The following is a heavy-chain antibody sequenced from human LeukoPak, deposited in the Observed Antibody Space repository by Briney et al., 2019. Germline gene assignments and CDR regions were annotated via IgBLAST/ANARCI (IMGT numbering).Heavy chain of an antibody. Sequence: GRSLRLSCAASGFTFSSYAMHWVRQAPGKGLEWVAVISYVGSNKYYADSVKGRFTISRDNSKNTLYLQMNSLRGEDTAVYYCARGAQHSRSWPWGHWFDRWGQGTLVTVSS. J-gene: IGHJ5*02. V-gene: IGHV3-30-3*01. D-gene: IGHD6-13*01. CDR3: ARGAQHSRSWPWGHWFDR. CDR1: GFTFSSYA. CDR2: ISYVGSNK.